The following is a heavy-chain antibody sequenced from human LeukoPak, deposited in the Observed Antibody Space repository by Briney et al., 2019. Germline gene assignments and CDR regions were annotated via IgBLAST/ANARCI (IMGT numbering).Heavy chain of an antibody. Sequence: ASVKVSCKASVYTFTDYYMQWLRQAPGQGLEWMGWMHPNSGGTNYAQKFQGRVTMTRDTSISTAYMDLSSLRSDDTAVYYCARHTTIFGVAIIHIWGQGTMVTVSS. V-gene: IGHV1-2*02. J-gene: IGHJ3*02. CDR3: ARHTTIFGVAIIHI. CDR2: MHPNSGGT. D-gene: IGHD3-3*01. CDR1: VYTFTDYY.